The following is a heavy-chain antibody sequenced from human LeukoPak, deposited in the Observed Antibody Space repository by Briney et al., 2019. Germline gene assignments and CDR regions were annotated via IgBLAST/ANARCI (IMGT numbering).Heavy chain of an antibody. J-gene: IGHJ4*02. CDR2: TSSSSSYI. V-gene: IGHV3-21*01. CDR1: GFTFSSYS. Sequence: GGSLRLSCAASGFTFSSYSMNWVRQAPGKGLEWVSSTSSSSSYIYYADSVKGRFTISRDNAKNSLYLQMNSLRAEDTAVYYCARDLVTMATGLDYWGQGTLVTVSS. D-gene: IGHD5-24*01. CDR3: ARDLVTMATGLDY.